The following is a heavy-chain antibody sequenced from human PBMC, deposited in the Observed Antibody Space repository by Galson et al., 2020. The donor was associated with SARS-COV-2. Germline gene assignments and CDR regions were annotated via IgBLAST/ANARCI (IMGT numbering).Heavy chain of an antibody. CDR3: ASPYLAAASFFGAFDV. CDR2: ISGSGTNI. D-gene: IGHD6-13*01. CDR1: GFTFSSYE. J-gene: IGHJ3*01. V-gene: IGHV3-48*03. Sequence: GRSLRLSCAASGFTFSSYEMNWVRQAPGKGLEWISYISGSGTNIYYADSVKGRFTISRDNAENSLFLQMTSLRAEDTAVYYCASPYLAAASFFGAFDVWGQGTMVTVSS.